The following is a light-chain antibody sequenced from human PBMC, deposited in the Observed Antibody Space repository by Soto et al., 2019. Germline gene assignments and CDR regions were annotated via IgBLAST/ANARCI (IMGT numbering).Light chain of an antibody. CDR2: GAS. Sequence: IGITKTPTTPSVSPGERATLSCRASQSVSSNLAWYQQKPGQAPRLLIYGASTRATGIPARFSGSGSGTEFTLTIGSLQPDDFATYYCQQYNTYSRTFGQGTKVDIK. CDR3: QQYNTYSRT. J-gene: IGKJ1*01. CDR1: QSVSSN. V-gene: IGKV3-15*01.